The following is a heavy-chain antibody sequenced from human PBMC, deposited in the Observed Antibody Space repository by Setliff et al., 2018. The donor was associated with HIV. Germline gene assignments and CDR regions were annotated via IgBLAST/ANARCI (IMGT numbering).Heavy chain of an antibody. Sequence: GGSLRLSCAASGFTFSSYAMSWVRQAPGKGLEWVSAISSSSSYIYYADSVKGRFTISRDNAKNSLYLQMNSLRAEDTAVYYCAKDGISGGAYPPYYFDYWGHGTLVTVSS. V-gene: IGHV3-21*01. D-gene: IGHD2-15*01. J-gene: IGHJ4*01. CDR2: ISSSSSYI. CDR3: AKDGISGGAYPPYYFDY. CDR1: GFTFSSYA.